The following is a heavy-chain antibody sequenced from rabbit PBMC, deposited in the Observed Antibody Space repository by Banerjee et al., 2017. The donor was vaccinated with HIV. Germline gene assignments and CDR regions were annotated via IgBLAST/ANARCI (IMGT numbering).Heavy chain of an antibody. J-gene: IGHJ4*01. V-gene: IGHV1S40*01. CDR2: IYTGDGST. CDR1: GLDFSSSYW. D-gene: IGHD2-1*01. CDR3: ARDYADYVVYDGAFNL. Sequence: QSLEESGGDLVKPGGSLTLTCTASGLDFSSSYWICWVRQAPGKGLEWIGCIYTGDGSTYYASWAKGRVTISKTSSTTVTLQMTSLTAADTATYFCARDYADYVVYDGAFNLWGPGTLVTVS.